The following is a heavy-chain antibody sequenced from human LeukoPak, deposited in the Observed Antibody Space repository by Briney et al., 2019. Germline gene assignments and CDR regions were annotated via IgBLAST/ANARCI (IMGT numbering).Heavy chain of an antibody. CDR1: GFTFSSYW. V-gene: IGHV3-21*01. J-gene: IGHJ4*02. Sequence: GGSLRLSCAASGFTFSSYWMSWVRQAPGKGLEWVSSISSSSSYIYYADSVKGRFTISRDNAKNSLYLQMNSLRAEDTAVYYCASCIAVAGTFDYWGQGTLVTVSS. D-gene: IGHD6-19*01. CDR3: ASCIAVAGTFDY. CDR2: ISSSSSYI.